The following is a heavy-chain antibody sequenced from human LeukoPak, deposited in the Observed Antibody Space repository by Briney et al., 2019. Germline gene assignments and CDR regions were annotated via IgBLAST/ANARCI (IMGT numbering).Heavy chain of an antibody. V-gene: IGHV3-64D*06. CDR1: GFVFTIYT. CDR2: ISGSGNGFSI. D-gene: IGHD3-16*01. J-gene: IGHJ4*02. Sequence: GGSLRLSCSASGFVFTIYTMYWVRQAPGKGPEYVSAISGSGNGFSIYYADSVKGRFTISRDNSKHIVYLQMNGLRSEDTAVYYCVKDFGRVRGTPDSWGQGTLVTVSS. CDR3: VKDFGRVRGTPDS.